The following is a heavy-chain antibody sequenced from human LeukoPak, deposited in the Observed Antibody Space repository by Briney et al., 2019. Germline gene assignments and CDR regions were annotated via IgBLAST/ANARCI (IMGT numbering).Heavy chain of an antibody. V-gene: IGHV3-74*01. CDR3: LVIIIGGSSQQ. CDR1: GFNFGDYW. CDR2: IRTDWTTT. J-gene: IGHJ1*01. Sequence: GGSLRLSCPVSGFNFGDYWVHWVRQVPGKGLVWVSRIRTDWTTTTYADSVKGRFTTSRDDAKNTVYLQMNSLRVEGTAVYYCLVIIIGGSSQQWGPGTLVTVSS. D-gene: IGHD2/OR15-2a*01.